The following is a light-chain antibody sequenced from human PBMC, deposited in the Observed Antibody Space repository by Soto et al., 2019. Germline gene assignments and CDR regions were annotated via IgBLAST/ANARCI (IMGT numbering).Light chain of an antibody. CDR1: SSDVGGYKY. J-gene: IGLJ2*01. CDR2: EVS. CDR3: ASYKSSSTSVI. Sequence: QSALTQPASVSGSPGQSITISCTGTSSDVGGYKYVSWYQQHPDKAPKLIIFEVSNRPSGISSRFSGSKSGNTASLTISGLQAEDEADYYCASYKSSSTSVIFGRGT. V-gene: IGLV2-14*01.